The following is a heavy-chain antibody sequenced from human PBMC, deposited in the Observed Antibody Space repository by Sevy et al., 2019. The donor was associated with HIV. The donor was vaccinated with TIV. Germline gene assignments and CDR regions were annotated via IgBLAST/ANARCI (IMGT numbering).Heavy chain of an antibody. J-gene: IGHJ4*02. CDR1: GGSMNIYY. Sequence: SETLSLTCTVSGGSMNIYYWSCIRQPPGKGLEWIGYIYYSGSTNYNPSLKSRVTISVDTSKNQFSLKLRSVTAADTAVYYCARVGFNWNDVDYWGQGTLVTVSS. D-gene: IGHD1-20*01. CDR2: IYYSGST. CDR3: ARVGFNWNDVDY. V-gene: IGHV4-59*01.